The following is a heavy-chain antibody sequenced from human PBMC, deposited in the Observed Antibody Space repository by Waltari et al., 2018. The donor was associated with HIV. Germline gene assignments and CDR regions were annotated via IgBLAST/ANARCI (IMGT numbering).Heavy chain of an antibody. V-gene: IGHV1-46*03. Sequence: VHLLQSGAEMKKPGASVTVSCTTSGYTFTNFSIHWVRQAPGQGLVWVGLVNANGGGTLYSEAFPSRLTLTADTSTNTAYLHLTDLTSEDAATYFCGRGTTDYINYWGQGSLVTVSS. CDR1: GYTFTNFS. CDR3: GRGTTDYINY. CDR2: VNANGGGT. D-gene: IGHD4-4*01. J-gene: IGHJ4*02.